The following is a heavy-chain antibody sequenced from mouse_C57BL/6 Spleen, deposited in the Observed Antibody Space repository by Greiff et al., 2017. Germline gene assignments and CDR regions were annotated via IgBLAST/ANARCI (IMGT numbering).Heavy chain of an antibody. D-gene: IGHD1-1*01. Sequence: QVQLQQPGAELVKPGASVKMSCKASGYTFTSYWITWVKQRPGQGLEWIGDIYPGSGSTNYNEKFKSKDTLTVDTSSSTAYMQLSSLTSEVSAVYYCARSYYGSSPAWFAYWGQGTLVTVSA. CDR2: IYPGSGST. J-gene: IGHJ3*01. CDR1: GYTFTSYW. V-gene: IGHV1-55*01. CDR3: ARSYYGSSPAWFAY.